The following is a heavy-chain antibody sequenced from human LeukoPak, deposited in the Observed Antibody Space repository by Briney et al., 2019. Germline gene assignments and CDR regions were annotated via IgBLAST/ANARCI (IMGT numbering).Heavy chain of an antibody. J-gene: IGHJ4*02. V-gene: IGHV4-39*07. CDR3: VAVAGTGGFDY. CDR2: IYYSGST. Sequence: PSETLSLTCTVSGGSISSSSYYWGWIRQPPGKGLEWIGSIYYSGSTYYNPSLKSRVTISVDTSKNQFSLKLSSVTAADTAVYYCVAVAGTGGFDYWGQGTLVTVSS. CDR1: GGSISSSSYY. D-gene: IGHD6-19*01.